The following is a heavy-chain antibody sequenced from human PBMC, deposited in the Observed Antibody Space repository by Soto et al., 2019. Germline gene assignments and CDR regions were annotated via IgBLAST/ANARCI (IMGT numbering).Heavy chain of an antibody. CDR3: ASSIFGVVIVFDY. Sequence: QVQLQESGPGLVKPSQTLSLTCTVSGGSISSGDYYWSWIRQPPGKGLEWIGYIYYSGSTYYNPSLKSRVTISVATSKNQFSLKLSSVTAADTAVYYCASSIFGVVIVFDYWGQGTLVTVSS. D-gene: IGHD3-3*01. CDR2: IYYSGST. J-gene: IGHJ4*02. V-gene: IGHV4-30-4*01. CDR1: GGSISSGDYY.